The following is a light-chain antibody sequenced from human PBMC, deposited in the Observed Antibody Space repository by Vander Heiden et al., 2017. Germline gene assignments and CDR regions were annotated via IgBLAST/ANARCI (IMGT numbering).Light chain of an antibody. V-gene: IGKV2-28*01. J-gene: IGKJ5*01. Sequence: DIVMTQSPLSLPVTPGEPASISCRSSQSLLHSNGYNYLDWYLQKPGQSPQLLIYLGSNRASGVPDRFSGSGSGTDFTLKISRVEAEDVGVYYCMQALQTHHTFGQGTRXEIK. CDR2: LGS. CDR1: QSLLHSNGYNY. CDR3: MQALQTHHT.